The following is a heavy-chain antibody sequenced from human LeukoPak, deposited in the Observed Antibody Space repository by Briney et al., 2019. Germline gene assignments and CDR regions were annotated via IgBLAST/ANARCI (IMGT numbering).Heavy chain of an antibody. CDR1: GGSISSGDYN. V-gene: IGHV4-30-4*01. D-gene: IGHD2-21*02. CDR3: ARGSSDCGGDCYGAFDI. J-gene: IGHJ3*02. Sequence: PSQTLSLTCTVSGGSISSGDYNWSWIRQPPGKGLEWIGYIYYSGSAYYNPSLKSRVTISVDTSKNQFSLKLSSVTAADTAVYYCARGSSDCGGDCYGAFDIWGQGTMVTVSS. CDR2: IYYSGSA.